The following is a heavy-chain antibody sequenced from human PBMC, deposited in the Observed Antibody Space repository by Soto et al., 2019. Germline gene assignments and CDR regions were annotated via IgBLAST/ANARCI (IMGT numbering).Heavy chain of an antibody. J-gene: IGHJ4*02. CDR2: IIPIFGTA. CDR3: AKDTYYYDRSGYYTYDY. Sequence: ASVKVSCKASGGTFSSYAISWVRQAPGQGLEWMGGIIPIFGTANYAQKFQGRVTITADESTSTAYMELSSLRSEDTAVYYCAKDTYYYDRSGYYTYDYWGQGTQVTVSS. D-gene: IGHD3-22*01. V-gene: IGHV1-69*13. CDR1: GGTFSSYA.